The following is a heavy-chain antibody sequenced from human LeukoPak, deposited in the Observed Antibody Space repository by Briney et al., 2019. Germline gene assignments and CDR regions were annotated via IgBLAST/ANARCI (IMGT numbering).Heavy chain of an antibody. V-gene: IGHV3-23*01. Sequence: GGSLRLSCAASGFTFSTYAMSWVRQAPGKGLEWASAISDSGGSTYYADSVKGRFTISRDNSKNTLYLQMNSLRAEDTAVYYCATYCTSTSCYPKDDYWGQGTLVTVSS. D-gene: IGHD2-2*01. CDR1: GFTFSTYA. J-gene: IGHJ4*02. CDR3: ATYCTSTSCYPKDDY. CDR2: ISDSGGST.